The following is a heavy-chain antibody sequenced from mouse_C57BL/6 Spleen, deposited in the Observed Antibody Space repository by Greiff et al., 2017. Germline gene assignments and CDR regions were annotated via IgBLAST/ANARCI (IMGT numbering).Heavy chain of an antibody. V-gene: IGHV1-69*01. CDR2: IDPSDSYT. Sequence: QVQLQQPGAELVMPGASVKLSCKASGYTFTRYWMHWVKQRPGPGLAWIGEIDPSDSYTNYNQKFKGKSTLTVDKTSSTAYMQLSSLTSEDSAVXYCASLGITRAMDYGGQGTSVTVSS. CDR1: GYTFTRYW. D-gene: IGHD2-4*01. CDR3: ASLGITRAMDY. J-gene: IGHJ4*01.